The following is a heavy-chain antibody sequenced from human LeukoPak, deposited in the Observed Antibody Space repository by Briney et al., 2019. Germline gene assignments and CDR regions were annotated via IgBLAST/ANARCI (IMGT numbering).Heavy chain of an antibody. D-gene: IGHD1-26*01. CDR1: GFTFSNYG. Sequence: GGSLRLSCAASGFTFSNYGMGWVRQTPGKGLEWLSSVSGSGANTYYTDSVKGRFTISRDNSKNTLYLQMNSLRAEDTAVYYCAKLREWELPDLFDYWGQGTLVTVSS. CDR2: VSGSGANT. V-gene: IGHV3-23*01. CDR3: AKLREWELPDLFDY. J-gene: IGHJ4*02.